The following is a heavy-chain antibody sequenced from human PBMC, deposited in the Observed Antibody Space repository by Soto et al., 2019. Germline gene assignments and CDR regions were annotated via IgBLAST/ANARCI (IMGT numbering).Heavy chain of an antibody. CDR1: GFTFSSYA. CDR3: ARERGYCSSTSCSTYYFDY. Sequence: QVQLVESGGGVVQPGRSLRLSCAASGFTFSSYAMHWVRQAPGKGLEWVAVISYDGSNKYYADSVKGRFTISRDNSKNTLYLQMNSLRAEDTAVYYCARERGYCSSTSCSTYYFDYWGQGTLVTVSS. J-gene: IGHJ4*02. CDR2: ISYDGSNK. D-gene: IGHD2-2*01. V-gene: IGHV3-30-3*01.